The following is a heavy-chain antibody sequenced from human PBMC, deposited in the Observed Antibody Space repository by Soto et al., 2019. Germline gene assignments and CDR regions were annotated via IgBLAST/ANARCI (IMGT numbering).Heavy chain of an antibody. J-gene: IGHJ4*02. CDR2: VYYSGSS. CDR1: GGSFSGYY. V-gene: IGHV4-34*01. Sequence: CAVYGGSFSGYYWSWIRQPPGKGLEWIGSVYYSGSSYYSPSLKSRVTMSVDSSKNHFSLILDSVTAADTAVYYCVSINAGGWYYFDYWGQGILVTVSS. D-gene: IGHD6-19*01. CDR3: VSINAGGWYYFDY.